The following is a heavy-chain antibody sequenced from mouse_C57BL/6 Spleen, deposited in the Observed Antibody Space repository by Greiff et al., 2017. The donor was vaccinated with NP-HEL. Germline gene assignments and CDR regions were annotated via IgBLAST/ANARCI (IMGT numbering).Heavy chain of an antibody. Sequence: VQLQQSGPGLVQPSQSLSITCTVSGFSLTSYGVHWVRQSPGKGLEGLGVIWSDESTEYNAAFISRLSISKDKSKSQVFFKMNSLQADDTAIYYCAGGSTTVDVWGTGTTVTVSS. CDR2: IWSDEST. CDR3: AGGSTTVDV. J-gene: IGHJ1*03. V-gene: IGHV2-2*01. D-gene: IGHD1-1*01. CDR1: GFSLTSYG.